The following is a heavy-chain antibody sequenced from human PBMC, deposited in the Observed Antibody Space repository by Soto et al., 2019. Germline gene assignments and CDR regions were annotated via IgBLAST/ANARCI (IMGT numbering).Heavy chain of an antibody. D-gene: IGHD2-21*02. CDR1: GYIFNHYY. CDR2: INVGTGNT. CDR3: ARGAGYCSGDCWNDYYYAMDV. J-gene: IGHJ6*02. Sequence: ASVKVSCKASGYIFNHYYIHWVRQAPGQRLEWVGWINVGTGNTKYSQNFQGRVTITRDTSATTAYMELSSLRSDDTAVYYCARGAGYCSGDCWNDYYYAMDVWGQGTPVTVSS. V-gene: IGHV1-3*01.